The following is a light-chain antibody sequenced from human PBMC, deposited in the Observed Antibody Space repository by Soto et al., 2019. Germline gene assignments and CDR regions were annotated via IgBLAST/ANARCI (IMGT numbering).Light chain of an antibody. CDR1: QSVSNNY. CDR3: QQYSFLPRT. V-gene: IGKV3-20*01. J-gene: IGKJ1*01. Sequence: EIVLTQSPGTLSLSPGDRATLSCRASQSVSNNYLAWYQQKPGQAPRLHIYGASTRATGIPDRVGGGGSGTDFTLTISRLEPEDFAVYYCQQYSFLPRTFGQGTKVDIK. CDR2: GAS.